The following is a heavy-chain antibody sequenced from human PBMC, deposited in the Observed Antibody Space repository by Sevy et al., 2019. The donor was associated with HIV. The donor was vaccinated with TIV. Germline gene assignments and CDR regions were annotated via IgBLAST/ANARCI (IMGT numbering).Heavy chain of an antibody. Sequence: ASVKVSCKVSEYTVTKLPMHWVRQAPGKGLEWMGGLNPEENEIIYAQNFQGRVTMTQDTSTDTAYMELRSVRSEDTAAYYCATLDFWSDNTLYGTDLWGQGTKVTVSS. CDR2: LNPEENEI. V-gene: IGHV1-24*01. J-gene: IGHJ6*02. D-gene: IGHD3-3*01. CDR1: EYTVTKLP. CDR3: ATLDFWSDNTLYGTDL.